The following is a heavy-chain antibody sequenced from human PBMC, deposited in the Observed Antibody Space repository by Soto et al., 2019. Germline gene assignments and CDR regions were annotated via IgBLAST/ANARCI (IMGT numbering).Heavy chain of an antibody. CDR1: GFTFSSYS. CDR2: ISSSSSYI. J-gene: IGHJ5*02. V-gene: IGHV3-21*01. D-gene: IGHD2-2*02. Sequence: PGGSLRLSCAASGFTFSSYSVNWVRQAPGKGLEWVSSISSSSSYIYYADSVKGRFTISRDNAKNSLYLQMNSLRAEDTAVYYCARDPGGNVPAAIYWFDPWGQGTLVTVSS. CDR3: ARDPGGNVPAAIYWFDP.